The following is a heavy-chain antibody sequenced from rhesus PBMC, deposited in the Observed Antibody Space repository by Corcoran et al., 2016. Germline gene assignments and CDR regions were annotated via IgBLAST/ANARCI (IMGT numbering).Heavy chain of an antibody. D-gene: IGHD6S26*01. Sequence: QLQLQESGPGLVTPSETLSVTCAVSGGSISSSYWSWNRPAPGQGLEWIGDIYGSGSSTNYNPSLKSRVTLSVDTSKNQLSLKLSSVTAADTAVYYCASNRQRLVPFDYWGQGVLVTVSS. CDR3: ASNRQRLVPFDY. V-gene: IGHV4-169*02. CDR2: IYGSGSST. CDR1: GGSISSSY. J-gene: IGHJ4*01.